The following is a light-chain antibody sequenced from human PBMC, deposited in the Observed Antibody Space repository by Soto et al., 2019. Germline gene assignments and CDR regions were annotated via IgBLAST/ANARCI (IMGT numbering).Light chain of an antibody. J-gene: IGKJ5*01. CDR1: QSISSW. Sequence: IQSTQSPSSLSASVGARVTITCRASQSISSWLAWYQPKPGKAPKPLIYDASTLKTGVPSRFRGSGSGSESNFTLTGLKPDDFATDVCQQYNTHSTFGPVTRGEIK. CDR3: QQYNTHST. CDR2: DAS. V-gene: IGKV1-5*01.